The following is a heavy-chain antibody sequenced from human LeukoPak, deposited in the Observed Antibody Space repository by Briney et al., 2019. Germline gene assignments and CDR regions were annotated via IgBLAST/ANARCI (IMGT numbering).Heavy chain of an antibody. CDR1: GFTFSTYG. D-gene: IGHD5/OR15-5a*01. CDR3: AKILTGVSTGDAFDI. CDR2: ISFDGRNK. J-gene: IGHJ3*02. Sequence: PGGSLRLSCAASGFTFSTYGMHLVRQTPDKGLEWVAVISFDGRNKYYADSVKGRFTISRDTSNNTLYLQMNSLRAEDAAVYYCAKILTGVSTGDAFDIWGQGTLVTVSS. V-gene: IGHV3-30*18.